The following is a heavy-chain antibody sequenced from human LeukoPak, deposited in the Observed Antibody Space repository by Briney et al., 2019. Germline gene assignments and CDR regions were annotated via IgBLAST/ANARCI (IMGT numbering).Heavy chain of an antibody. J-gene: IGHJ4*02. CDR2: INAGNGNT. Sequence: GASVKVSCKASGYTFTSYAMHWVHQAPGQRLEWMGWINAGNGNTKYSQKFQGRVTITRDTSASTAYMELSSLRSEDTAVYYCARAVAVYYYDSSGPYYFDYWGQGTLVTVSS. V-gene: IGHV1-3*01. CDR3: ARAVAVYYYDSSGPYYFDY. CDR1: GYTFTSYA. D-gene: IGHD3-22*01.